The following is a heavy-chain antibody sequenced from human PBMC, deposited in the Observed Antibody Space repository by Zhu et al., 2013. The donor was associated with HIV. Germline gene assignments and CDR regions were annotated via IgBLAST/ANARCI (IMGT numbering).Heavy chain of an antibody. J-gene: IGHJ4*02. Sequence: QVQLVQSGTEVKKPESSVKLSCRASGGTFRHYAIHWVRQAPRHGLEWVGGIIFAFNVANNAETFQGRVALTADVSTSTASLTLSSLTLADTAVYYCAGEPTSTTYYDYWGLGTLVSVSS. D-gene: IGHD5-12*01. CDR3: AGEPTSTTYYDY. CDR1: GGTFRHYA. CDR2: IIFAFNVA. V-gene: IGHV1-69*01.